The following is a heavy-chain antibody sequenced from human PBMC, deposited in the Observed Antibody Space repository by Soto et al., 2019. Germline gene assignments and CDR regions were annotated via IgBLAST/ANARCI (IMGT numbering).Heavy chain of an antibody. CDR3: ARVERGTVTTVVDAFDI. CDR1: GGFVSSGTYY. CDR2: MSHSGGT. J-gene: IGHJ3*02. V-gene: IGHV4-34*01. D-gene: IGHD1-1*01. Sequence: QVQLQQWGAGLLKPSETLSLTCAVYGGFVSSGTYYWSWIRQPPGKGLEWIGEMSHSGGTHFNPSLKRRVTISVDTSKNQFSLKVSPVTAADTAVYYCARVERGTVTTVVDAFDIWGPGTMVTVSS.